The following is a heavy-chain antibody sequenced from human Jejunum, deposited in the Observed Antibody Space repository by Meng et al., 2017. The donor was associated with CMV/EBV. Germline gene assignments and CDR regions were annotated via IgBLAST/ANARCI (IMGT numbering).Heavy chain of an antibody. J-gene: IGHJ6*02. Sequence: WLRQHPGKGLEWIGYIYQRGKTYYNPSLESRVTISVDTSNNQLSLEVTSVTAADTAVYYCARTGGPYYDFWSGDYSNHFYGMDVWGQGTTVTVSS. CDR3: ARTGGPYYDFWSGDYSNHFYGMDV. D-gene: IGHD3-3*01. CDR2: IYQRGKT. V-gene: IGHV4-31*02.